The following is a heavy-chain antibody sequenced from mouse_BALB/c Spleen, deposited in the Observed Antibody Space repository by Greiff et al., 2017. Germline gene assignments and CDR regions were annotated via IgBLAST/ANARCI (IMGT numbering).Heavy chain of an antibody. D-gene: IGHD1-1*01. CDR2: IWTGGGT. CDR1: GFQLTSYD. CDR3: VREERGYYYGSSYRAWFAY. Sequence: QVQLQQSGPGLVAPSQSLSITCTVSGFQLTSYDISWIRQPPGKGLEWLGVIWTGGGTNYNSAFMSRLSISKDNSKSQVFLKMNSLQTDDTAIYYCVREERGYYYGSSYRAWFAYWGQGTLVTVSA. J-gene: IGHJ3*01. V-gene: IGHV2-9-2*01.